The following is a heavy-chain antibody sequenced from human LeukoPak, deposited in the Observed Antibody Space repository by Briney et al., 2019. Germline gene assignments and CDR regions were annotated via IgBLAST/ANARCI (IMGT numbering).Heavy chain of an antibody. J-gene: IGHJ4*02. D-gene: IGHD6-19*01. Sequence: PGGSLRLSCAASGFTFSSYAMSWVRQAPGKGLEWVSAISGSGGSTYYADSVKGRFTTSRDNSKNTLYLQMNSLRAEDTAVYYCAKTGAVAGSPPPDFDYWGQGTLVTVSS. CDR3: AKTGAVAGSPPPDFDY. V-gene: IGHV3-23*01. CDR1: GFTFSSYA. CDR2: ISGSGGST.